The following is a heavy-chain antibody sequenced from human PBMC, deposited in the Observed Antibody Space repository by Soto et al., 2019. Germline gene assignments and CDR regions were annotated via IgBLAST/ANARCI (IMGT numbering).Heavy chain of an antibody. D-gene: IGHD1-26*01. J-gene: IGHJ3*02. Sequence: ASVKVSCKASGYTFTNNGISWVRQAPGQGLEWMGWISAYNGNTKYAQKFQGRVTMTTDTSTSTAYMDLRSLKSDDTAVYYCAREGRGTYLYALDIWGQGTMVTVSS. CDR2: ISAYNGNT. CDR1: GYTFTNNG. CDR3: AREGRGTYLYALDI. V-gene: IGHV1-18*01.